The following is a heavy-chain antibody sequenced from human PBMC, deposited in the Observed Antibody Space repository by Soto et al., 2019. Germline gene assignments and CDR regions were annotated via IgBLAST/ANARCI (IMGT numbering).Heavy chain of an antibody. CDR1: GFTFSSYS. J-gene: IGHJ4*02. CDR2: ISSSSSYI. CDR3: ARGIIVATNSFDY. D-gene: IGHD5-12*01. V-gene: IGHV3-21*01. Sequence: EVQLVESGGGLVKPGGSLRLSCAASGFTFSSYSMNWVRQAPGKGLEWVSSISSSSSYIYYADSVKGRFTISRDNAKNALDLQMNSLRAEDTAVYYCARGIIVATNSFDYWGQGTLVTVSS.